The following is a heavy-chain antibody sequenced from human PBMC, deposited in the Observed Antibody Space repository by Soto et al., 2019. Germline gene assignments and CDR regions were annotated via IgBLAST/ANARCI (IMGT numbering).Heavy chain of an antibody. CDR1: GFTLRNYA. CDR2: ISGTGGST. D-gene: IGHD3-10*01. Sequence: EVQMLESGGGLVQPGGSLRLSCAASGFTLRNYAMSWVRQAPGKGLEWVSDISGTGGSTYYADSVKGRFTLSRDNSXNTLYLQMNSLRAEDTAVYYWASRHYYATPGHFEYWGQGTLVTVSS. CDR3: ASRHYYATPGHFEY. V-gene: IGHV3-23*01. J-gene: IGHJ4*02.